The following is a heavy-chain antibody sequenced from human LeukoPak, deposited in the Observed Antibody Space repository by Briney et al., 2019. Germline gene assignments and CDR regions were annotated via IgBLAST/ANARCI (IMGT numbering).Heavy chain of an antibody. CDR3: ARETNDYVWGSLGYFDY. CDR1: GFTFSSYS. Sequence: PGGSLRLSCAASGFTFSSYSMTSVRQAPGKGLEWISSISRSNSYIYYAEQVTGRITISRDNAKNSLYLQMNSLRAEDTAVYYCARETNDYVWGSLGYFDYWGQGTLVTVSS. V-gene: IGHV3-21*01. CDR2: ISRSNSYI. D-gene: IGHD3-16*01. J-gene: IGHJ4*02.